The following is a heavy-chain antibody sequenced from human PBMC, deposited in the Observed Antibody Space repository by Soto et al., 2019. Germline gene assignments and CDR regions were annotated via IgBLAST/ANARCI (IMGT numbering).Heavy chain of an antibody. CDR3: AIDDGPHGGSYSHNS. V-gene: IGHV1-69*01. D-gene: IGHD1-26*01. J-gene: IGHJ5*01. Sequence: VLLVQSDAEKQKPGSSVTVSCKASGGTFGTHILNWVRQAPGQGLEWLGYIIPLYNTRKYAPDFQGRVTISADESTRTAYMHLSSVRSEDTAVYYCAIDDGPHGGSYSHNSWGQGTLVTVSS. CDR2: IIPLYNTR. CDR1: GGTFGTHI.